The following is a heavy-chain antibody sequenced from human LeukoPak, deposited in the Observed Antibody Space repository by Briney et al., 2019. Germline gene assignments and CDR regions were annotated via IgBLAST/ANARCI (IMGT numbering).Heavy chain of an antibody. CDR2: IKQDGSEK. Sequence: GGSLRLSCAASGFTFSSYWMSWVRQAPGKGLEWVANIKQDGSEKYYVDSVKGRFTISGDNAKNSLYLQMNSLRAEDTAVYYCARASGSYGRDFDYWGQGTLVTVSS. J-gene: IGHJ4*02. CDR3: ARASGSYGRDFDY. D-gene: IGHD1-26*01. V-gene: IGHV3-7*01. CDR1: GFTFSSYW.